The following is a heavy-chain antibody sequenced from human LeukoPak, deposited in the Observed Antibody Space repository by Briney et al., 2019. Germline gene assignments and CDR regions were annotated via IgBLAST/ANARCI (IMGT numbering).Heavy chain of an antibody. J-gene: IGHJ4*02. Sequence: GGSLRLSCAASGFTFSSYGMHWVRQTPGKGLEWVAVIWSDGSNKYYADSVKGRFTISRDNSKNTLYLQMNCLRAEDTAVYYCARGSGSFSGGFDYWGQGTLVTVSS. CDR1: GFTFSSYG. CDR3: ARGSGSFSGGFDY. V-gene: IGHV3-33*01. D-gene: IGHD1-26*01. CDR2: IWSDGSNK.